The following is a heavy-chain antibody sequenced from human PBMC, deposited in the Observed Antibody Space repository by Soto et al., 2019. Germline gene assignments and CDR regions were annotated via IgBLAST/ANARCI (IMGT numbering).Heavy chain of an antibody. V-gene: IGHV4-34*01. CDR2: INHSGTT. J-gene: IGHJ5*02. D-gene: IGHD1-1*01. Sequence: SGTLSSTCGVYCGSFSGYQWNWIRQSPGQGLEWIGEINHSGTTKYNPSLESRINLSVDTSKKQFSLKMFSVTAADTAIYYCARGWRFDPWGQGTQGTSPQ. CDR3: ARGWRFDP. CDR1: CGSFSGYQ.